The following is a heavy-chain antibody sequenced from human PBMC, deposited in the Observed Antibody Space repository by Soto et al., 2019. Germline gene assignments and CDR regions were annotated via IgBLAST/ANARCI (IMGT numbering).Heavy chain of an antibody. CDR3: ASLAPWGDHVFAVA. J-gene: IGHJ5*02. D-gene: IGHD6-19*01. CDR2: INHSGST. CDR1: GGSFSVHY. Sequence: PSEILSLTCAVYGGSFSVHYWSWIRQPPGKGLEWIAEINHSGSTNYNPSLKSRVTISADTSKNQLSLNLKSTTAADTAVYYCASLAPWGDHVFAVAWGQGTLVTVSS. V-gene: IGHV4-34*01.